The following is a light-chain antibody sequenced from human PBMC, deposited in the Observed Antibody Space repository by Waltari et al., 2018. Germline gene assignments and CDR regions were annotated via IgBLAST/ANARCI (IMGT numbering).Light chain of an antibody. Sequence: AIQMTQSPSSLSASVGDRVTITCRASQDIGNDLGWYQQKPGKAPKLLIYGTSSLESGVPSRFSGSRSGTDFTLTISSLQPEDFAVYYCQQRTSWPTFGPGTKVDIK. CDR3: QQRTSWPT. CDR2: GTS. CDR1: QDIGND. V-gene: IGKV1-6*01. J-gene: IGKJ3*01.